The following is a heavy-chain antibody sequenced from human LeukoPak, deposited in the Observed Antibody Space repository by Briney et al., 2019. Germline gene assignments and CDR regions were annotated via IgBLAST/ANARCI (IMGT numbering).Heavy chain of an antibody. D-gene: IGHD1-1*01. Sequence: GGSLRLSCAASGSTFSSYAMSWVRQAPGKGLEWVSAISGSGGSTYYADSVKGRFTISRDNSKNTLYLQMNSLRAEDTAVYYCAKRGPTNEDYYYYAMDVWGQGTTVTVSS. J-gene: IGHJ6*02. V-gene: IGHV3-23*01. CDR3: AKRGPTNEDYYYYAMDV. CDR2: ISGSGGST. CDR1: GSTFSSYA.